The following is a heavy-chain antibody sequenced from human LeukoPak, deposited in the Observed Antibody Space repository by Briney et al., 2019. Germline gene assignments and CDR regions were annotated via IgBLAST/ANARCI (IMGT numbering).Heavy chain of an antibody. CDR1: GYTFTTYE. Sequence: ASVKVSCKASGYTFTTYEIHWVRQAPGQGLEWMGWMNPNSGNTAYVQKFQGRVTMTRTTSINTAYMELSGLRSADTAVYYCARDQLSRGVWFDPWGQGTLVTVSS. D-gene: IGHD1-1*01. J-gene: IGHJ5*02. CDR2: MNPNSGNT. V-gene: IGHV1-8*02. CDR3: ARDQLSRGVWFDP.